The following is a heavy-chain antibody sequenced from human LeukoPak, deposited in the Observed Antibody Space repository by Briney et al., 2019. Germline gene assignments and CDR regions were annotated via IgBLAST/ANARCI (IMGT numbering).Heavy chain of an antibody. CDR2: INAGNGNT. D-gene: IGHD5-12*01. Sequence: ASVKVSCKASGYTFTSYAMHWVRQAPGQRLEWMGWINAGNGNTKYSQKFQGRVTITRDTSASTAYTELSSLRSEDTAVNYCARVNSGRVMYYFDYWGQGTLVTVSP. V-gene: IGHV1-3*01. CDR1: GYTFTSYA. CDR3: ARVNSGRVMYYFDY. J-gene: IGHJ4*02.